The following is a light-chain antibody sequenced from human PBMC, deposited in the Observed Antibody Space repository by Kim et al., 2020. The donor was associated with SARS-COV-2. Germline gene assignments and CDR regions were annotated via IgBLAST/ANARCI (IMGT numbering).Light chain of an antibody. CDR2: DTF. J-gene: IGKJ1*01. CDR3: QQCLNWALT. Sequence: VLTQSPGTLSLSPGERATLSCRASQSVGSSFAWYQQKPGQAPRLLIYDTFSRATGIPARFSASGSGTDFTLTISSLEPEDFAVYYCQQCLNWALTFGQGTKVDIK. V-gene: IGKV3-11*01. CDR1: QSVGSS.